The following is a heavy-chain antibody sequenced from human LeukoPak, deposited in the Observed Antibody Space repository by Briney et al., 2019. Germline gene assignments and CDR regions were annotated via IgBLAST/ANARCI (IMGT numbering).Heavy chain of an antibody. CDR1: GFTFSSYW. Sequence: GGSLRLSCAASGFTFSSYWMSWVRQAPGKGLEWVANIKQDGSEKYYVDSVKGRFTISRDNAKNSLYLQMNSLRAEDTAVYYCARDQYGSGSYRGYYGMDVWGQGTTVTVSS. V-gene: IGHV3-7*01. CDR3: ARDQYGSGSYRGYYGMDV. CDR2: IKQDGSEK. D-gene: IGHD3-10*01. J-gene: IGHJ6*02.